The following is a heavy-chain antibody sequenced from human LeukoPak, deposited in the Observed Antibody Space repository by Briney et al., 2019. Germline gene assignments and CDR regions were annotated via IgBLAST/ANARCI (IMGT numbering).Heavy chain of an antibody. J-gene: IGHJ5*02. V-gene: IGHV4-34*01. CDR1: GGSISGYY. Sequence: SETLSLTCTVSGGSISGYYWSWIRQPPGKGLEWIGEINHSGSTNYNPSLKSRVTISVDTSKNQFSLKLSSVTAADTAVYYCARSYVDCSSTSCYTGAPGWFDPWGQGTLVTVSS. CDR2: INHSGST. D-gene: IGHD2-2*02. CDR3: ARSYVDCSSTSCYTGAPGWFDP.